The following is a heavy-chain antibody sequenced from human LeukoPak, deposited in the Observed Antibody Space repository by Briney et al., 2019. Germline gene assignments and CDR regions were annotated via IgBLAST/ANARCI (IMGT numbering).Heavy chain of an antibody. CDR3: ARGHSRTYYYDSSRALWFDP. CDR1: GGSFSGYY. D-gene: IGHD3-22*01. Sequence: SETLSLTCAVYGGSFSGYYWSWIRQPPGKGLEWIGEINQSGSTNYNPSLKSRVTISVDTSKNQFSLKLSSVTAADPAVYYCARGHSRTYYYDSSRALWFDPWRQGTLATVSS. CDR2: INQSGST. J-gene: IGHJ5*02. V-gene: IGHV4-34*01.